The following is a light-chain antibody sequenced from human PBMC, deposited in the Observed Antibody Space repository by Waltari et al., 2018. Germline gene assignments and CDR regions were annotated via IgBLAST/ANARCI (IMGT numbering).Light chain of an antibody. V-gene: IGKV4-1*01. CDR3: QQYYITPPT. CDR2: WAS. Sequence: DIVMTQSPDSLTVSLGERAPVNCQSSQSVLSSSNNKNFLAWYQQKPGQPPKLLIYWASTRGSGVPDRFSGSGSGTDFTLTISSLHAEDVAVYYCQQYYITPPTFGQGTKVEIK. CDR1: QSVLSSSNNKNF. J-gene: IGKJ1*01.